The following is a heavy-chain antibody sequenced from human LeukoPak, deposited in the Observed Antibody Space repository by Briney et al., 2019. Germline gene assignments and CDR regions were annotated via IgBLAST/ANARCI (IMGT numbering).Heavy chain of an antibody. Sequence: ASVKVSCKASGYTFTSYGISWVRQAPGQGLEWMGWISAYNGNTNYAQKLQGRVTMTTDTSTSTAYMELSSLRSEDTAVYYCATNPVYCGGDCLYGMDVWGQGTTVTVS. CDR2: ISAYNGNT. CDR1: GYTFTSYG. V-gene: IGHV1-18*01. J-gene: IGHJ6*02. CDR3: ATNPVYCGGDCLYGMDV. D-gene: IGHD2-21*02.